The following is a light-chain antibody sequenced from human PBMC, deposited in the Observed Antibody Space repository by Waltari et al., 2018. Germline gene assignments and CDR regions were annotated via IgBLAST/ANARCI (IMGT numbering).Light chain of an antibody. V-gene: IGKV1-39*01. Sequence: DIQMTQSPSSLSASVGDRVTITRRASQTISTHLNWYQHKPGKAPSLLIYGASNLQGGVPSRFSGRGSGTDFTLTISSLQPEDFATYYCQQSYSTPRVTFGPGTKV. CDR2: GAS. J-gene: IGKJ3*01. CDR1: QTISTH. CDR3: QQSYSTPRVT.